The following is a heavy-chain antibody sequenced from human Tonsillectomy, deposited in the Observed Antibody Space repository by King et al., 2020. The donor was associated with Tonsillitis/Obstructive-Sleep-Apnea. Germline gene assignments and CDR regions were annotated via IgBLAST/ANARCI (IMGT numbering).Heavy chain of an antibody. CDR1: GFTFSSYE. V-gene: IGHV3-48*03. Sequence: VQLVESGGGLVQPGGSLRLSCAASGFTFSSYEMNWVRQAPGKGLEWVSYISSSGSTIYYADSVKGRFTISRDNAKNSLYLQMNSLRAEDPAVYYCARDGPGDRSFDYWGQGTLVTVSS. D-gene: IGHD7-27*01. J-gene: IGHJ4*02. CDR2: ISSSGSTI. CDR3: ARDGPGDRSFDY.